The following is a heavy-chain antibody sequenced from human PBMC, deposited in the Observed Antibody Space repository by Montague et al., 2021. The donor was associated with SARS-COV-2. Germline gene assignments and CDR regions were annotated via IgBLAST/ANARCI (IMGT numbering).Heavy chain of an antibody. CDR2: IYYSGST. J-gene: IGHJ3*02. V-gene: IGHV4-59*01. CDR1: GGSISSYY. D-gene: IGHD6-19*01. Sequence: SETLSLTCTVSGGSISSYYWSWIRQPPGKGLEWIGYIYYSGSTNYNPSLKSRVTISVDTIKNQFSLKLSSVTAADTAVYYCARGSGWMGNAFDIWGQGTMVTVSS. CDR3: ARGSGWMGNAFDI.